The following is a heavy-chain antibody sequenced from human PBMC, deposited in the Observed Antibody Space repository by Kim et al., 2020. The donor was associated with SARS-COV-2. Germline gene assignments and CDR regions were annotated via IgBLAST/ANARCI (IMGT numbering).Heavy chain of an antibody. CDR3: ARDEVADNGMDV. V-gene: IGHV3-11*01. J-gene: IGHJ6*02. Sequence: GGSLRLSCAASGFTFSDSYMSWIRQAPGKGLEWVSYISSSCSTTYYADSVKGRFTISRDNAKNTRYLQMNSLRAEDTTVYYCARDEVADNGMDVWGQGTTVSVSS. CDR1: GFTFSDSY. CDR2: ISSSCSTT.